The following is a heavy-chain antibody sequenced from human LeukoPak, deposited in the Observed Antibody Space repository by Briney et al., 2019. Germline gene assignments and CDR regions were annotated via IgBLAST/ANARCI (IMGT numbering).Heavy chain of an antibody. D-gene: IGHD3-16*01. CDR1: GFAFSAYS. V-gene: IGHV3-21*01. Sequence: PGGSLRLSCAASGFAFSAYSMDWVRQAPGKGLEWVSSITSSSYIYCADSVKGRFTISRDNAKNSLYLQMNSLTVEDTAVYYCAKRSSYDFDFWGQGALVTVSS. CDR3: AKRSSYDFDF. J-gene: IGHJ4*02. CDR2: ITSSSYI.